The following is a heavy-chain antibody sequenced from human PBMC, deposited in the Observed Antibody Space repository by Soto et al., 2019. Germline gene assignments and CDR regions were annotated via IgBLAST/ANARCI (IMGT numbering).Heavy chain of an antibody. CDR1: GGSFSIYT. D-gene: IGHD6-13*01. Sequence: QVQLVQSGVEVKKPGSSVKVSCKAAGGSFSIYTVFWVRQAPGQGLEWMGRIIPMFDIANYAQNFQGRVTFNADKFTDTVHMEMLNLRSDDTAVYYCTLRSWSAEVFVTWGQGTLVTVSS. CDR2: IIPMFDIA. V-gene: IGHV1-69*02. J-gene: IGHJ3*02. CDR3: TLRSWSAEVFVT.